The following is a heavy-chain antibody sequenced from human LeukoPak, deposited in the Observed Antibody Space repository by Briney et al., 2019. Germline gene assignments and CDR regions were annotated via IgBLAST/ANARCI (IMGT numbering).Heavy chain of an antibody. V-gene: IGHV3-66*01. CDR3: ARSSSPSNLDY. Sequence: GGSLRLSCAASGFTVSSNYMSWVRQAPGKGLEWVSVIYSGGSTYYADSVKGRFTISRDNSKNTLYLQMNSLRAEDTAVYYCARSSSPSNLDYWGQGTLVTVSS. D-gene: IGHD6-6*01. CDR1: GFTVSSNY. J-gene: IGHJ4*02. CDR2: IYSGGST.